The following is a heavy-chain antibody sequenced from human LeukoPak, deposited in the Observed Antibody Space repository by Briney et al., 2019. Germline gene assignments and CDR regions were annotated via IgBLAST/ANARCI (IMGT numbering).Heavy chain of an antibody. Sequence: GASVKVSCKASGYTFTGYYMHWVRQAPGQGLEWMGWINPNSGGTNYAQKFQGRVTMTRDTSIGTAYMELSRLRSDDTAVYYCARASCTNGVCTTNFDYWGQGTLVTVSS. CDR2: INPNSGGT. CDR1: GYTFTGYY. CDR3: ARASCTNGVCTTNFDY. D-gene: IGHD2-8*01. J-gene: IGHJ4*02. V-gene: IGHV1-2*02.